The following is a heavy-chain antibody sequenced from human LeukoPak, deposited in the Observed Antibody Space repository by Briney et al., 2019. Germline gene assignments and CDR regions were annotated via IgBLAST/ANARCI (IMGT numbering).Heavy chain of an antibody. D-gene: IGHD4-17*01. Sequence: GGSLLLSCAASGFTFDDYAMHWVRQAPGKGLEWVSGISWNSGSIGYADSVKGRFTISRDNAKNSLYLQMNSLRAEDTALYYCAKASGPLYGDYDYWGQGTLVTVSS. V-gene: IGHV3-9*01. J-gene: IGHJ4*02. CDR3: AKASGPLYGDYDY. CDR1: GFTFDDYA. CDR2: ISWNSGSI.